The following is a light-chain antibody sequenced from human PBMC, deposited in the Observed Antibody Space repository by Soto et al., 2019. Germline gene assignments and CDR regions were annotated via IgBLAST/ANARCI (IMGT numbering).Light chain of an antibody. CDR2: ENN. V-gene: IGLV1-40*01. CDR3: QSYDSSRRDYV. J-gene: IGLJ1*01. CDR1: SSNIGAGYE. Sequence: QSVLTQPPSVSEAPGQRVTISCTGSSSNIGAGYEAHWYQQVPGTAPKLLIYENNNRPSGVPDRFSGSKSGTSASLAITGLQAEDEAEYYRQSYDSSRRDYVFGTGTKLTVL.